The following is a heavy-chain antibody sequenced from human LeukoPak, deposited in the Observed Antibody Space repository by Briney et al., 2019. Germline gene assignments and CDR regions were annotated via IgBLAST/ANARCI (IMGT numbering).Heavy chain of an antibody. CDR3: AGSSSGYYYVDY. J-gene: IGHJ4*02. CDR2: ISGSGGST. Sequence: GGSLRLSCAASGFTFSSYSMNWVRQAPGKGLEWVSAISGSGGSTYYADSVKGRFTISRDNSKNTLYLQMNSLRAEDTAVYYCAGSSSGYYYVDYWGQGTLVTVSS. CDR1: GFTFSSYS. V-gene: IGHV3-23*01. D-gene: IGHD3-22*01.